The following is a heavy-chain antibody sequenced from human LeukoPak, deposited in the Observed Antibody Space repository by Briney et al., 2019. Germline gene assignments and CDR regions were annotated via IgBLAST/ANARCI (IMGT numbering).Heavy chain of an antibody. Sequence: PGGSLRLSCAASGFTVVSSNYMSWVRQAPGKGLEWVSVIYSGGKTYYADSVKGRFTISRDNSKNTLYLQMNSLRAEDTAVYYCASGSVYWGQGTLVTVSS. CDR2: IYSGGKT. CDR3: ASGSVY. J-gene: IGHJ4*02. CDR1: GFTVVSSNY. V-gene: IGHV3-53*01.